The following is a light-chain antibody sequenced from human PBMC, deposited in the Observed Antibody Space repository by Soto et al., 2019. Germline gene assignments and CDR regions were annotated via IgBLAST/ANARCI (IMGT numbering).Light chain of an antibody. V-gene: IGLV2-14*01. Sequence: QSALTQPASVSGSPGQSITISCTGTSSYVGGYNYVSWYQQHPGKAPKLMIYDVSNRPSGVSNRFSGSKSGDTASLTISGLQAEDEADYYCSSYSSISAYVFGIGTKVTV. CDR3: SSYSSISAYV. J-gene: IGLJ1*01. CDR2: DVS. CDR1: SSYVGGYNY.